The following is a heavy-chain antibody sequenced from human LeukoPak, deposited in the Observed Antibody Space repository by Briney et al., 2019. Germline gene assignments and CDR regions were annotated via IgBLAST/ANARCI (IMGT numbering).Heavy chain of an antibody. CDR3: ARTTHYYDSSGYSY. CDR2: INHSGST. D-gene: IGHD3-22*01. CDR1: GGSFSGYY. Sequence: KTSETLSLTCAVYGGSFSGYYWSWIRQPPGKGLEWIGEINHSGSTNYNPSLKSRVTISVDTSKNQFSLKLSSVTAADTAVYYCARTTHYYDSSGYSYWGQGTLVTVSS. J-gene: IGHJ4*02. V-gene: IGHV4-34*01.